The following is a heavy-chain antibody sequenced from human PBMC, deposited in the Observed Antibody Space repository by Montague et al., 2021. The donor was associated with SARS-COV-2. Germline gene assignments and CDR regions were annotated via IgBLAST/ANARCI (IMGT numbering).Heavy chain of an antibody. Sequence: SETLYLTCTVSGGSIDGNHWTWVRQSPGKGLEWIGQIGSTNYNPSLESRISTSVDTSKSQFSRNLAAVTAADSAIYYCAMLCSGGGGRGYWGQGALVTVSS. CDR2: IGST. CDR1: GGSIDGNH. CDR3: AMLCSGGGGRGY. V-gene: IGHV4-59*01. J-gene: IGHJ4*02. D-gene: IGHD6-19*01.